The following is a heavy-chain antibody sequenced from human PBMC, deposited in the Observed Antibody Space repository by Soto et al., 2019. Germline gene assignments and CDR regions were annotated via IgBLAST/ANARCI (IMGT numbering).Heavy chain of an antibody. CDR3: ARVGRDYYYYYGMDV. V-gene: IGHV1-69*02. Sequence: SVKVSCKASGGTFSSYTISWVRQAPGQGLEWMGRIIPILGIANYAQKFQGRVTITADKSTSTAYMELSSLRSEDTAVYYCARVGRDYYYYYGMDVWGQGTTVTVSS. CDR2: IIPILGIA. J-gene: IGHJ6*02. CDR1: GGTFSSYT.